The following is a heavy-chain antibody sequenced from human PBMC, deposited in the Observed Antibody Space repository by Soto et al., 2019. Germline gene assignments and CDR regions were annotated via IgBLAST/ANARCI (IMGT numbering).Heavy chain of an antibody. J-gene: IGHJ2*01. CDR1: GYSFTNYC. V-gene: IGHV1-46*01. Sequence: QVQLVQSGADVKKPGTSVKVSCKAAGYSFTNYCMYWVRQAPGQGLEWMGMINPRTCSTRYAQKFQDRVTLTRDTSTTTVYLELSTLISDDTAYYYCARDGGLLTASWHYDLWGPGTLVTVSS. D-gene: IGHD2-15*01. CDR3: ARDGGLLTASWHYDL. CDR2: INPRTCST.